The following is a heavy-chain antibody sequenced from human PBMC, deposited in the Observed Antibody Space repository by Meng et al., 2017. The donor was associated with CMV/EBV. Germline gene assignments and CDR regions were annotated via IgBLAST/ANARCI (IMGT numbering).Heavy chain of an antibody. Sequence: GSLRLSCAASGFTFSSYAMHWVRQAPGKGLEWVAVISYDGSNKYYADSVKGRFTISRDNSKNTLYLQMNSLRAEDTAVYYCARGLRGPYCSSTSCYSAFDYWGQGTLVTVSS. CDR1: GFTFSSYA. CDR3: ARGLRGPYCSSTSCYSAFDY. V-gene: IGHV3-30*04. D-gene: IGHD2-2*01. J-gene: IGHJ4*02. CDR2: ISYDGSNK.